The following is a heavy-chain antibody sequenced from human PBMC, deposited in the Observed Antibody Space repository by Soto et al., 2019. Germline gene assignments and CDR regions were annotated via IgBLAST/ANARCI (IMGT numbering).Heavy chain of an antibody. D-gene: IGHD3-22*01. CDR2: ISGSGGST. J-gene: IGHJ4*02. V-gene: IGHV3-23*01. Sequence: GGSLGLSCSASGFTFSIYDLTWVRQAPGKGLEWVSTISGSGGSTYHADSVKGRFTISRDNSKNTVYLQMDSLRAEDTALYYCAKSRQGYGNYDFDYWGQGTLVTVS. CDR3: AKSRQGYGNYDFDY. CDR1: GFTFSIYD.